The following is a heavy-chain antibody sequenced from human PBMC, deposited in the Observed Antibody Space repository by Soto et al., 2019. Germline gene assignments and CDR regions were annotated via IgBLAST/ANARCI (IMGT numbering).Heavy chain of an antibody. J-gene: IGHJ5*02. CDR2: TYYRSRWYN. CDR1: GGSVSGNSAA. CDR3: ARGGAPYNWFGP. D-gene: IGHD3-16*01. V-gene: IGHV6-1*01. Sequence: SQTLSLTCAISGGSVSGNSAAWNWIRQSPSRGLEWLGRTYYRSRWYNDYAVSVKSRITVTPDTSKNQFSLHLNSVTSADTAVYYCARGGAPYNWFGPWGQGTQVTVS.